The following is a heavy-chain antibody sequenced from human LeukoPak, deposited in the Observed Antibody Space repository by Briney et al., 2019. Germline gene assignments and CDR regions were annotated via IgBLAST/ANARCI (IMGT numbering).Heavy chain of an antibody. CDR1: GFTFSSYA. CDR2: ISSSSSYI. V-gene: IGHV3-21*01. J-gene: IGHJ6*03. Sequence: GGSLRLSCAASGFTFSSYAMSWVRQAPGKGLEWVSSISSSSSYIYYADSVKGRFTISRDNAKNSLYLQMNSLRAEDTAVYYCARQQLEPHYYYYYMDVWGKGTTVTVSS. CDR3: ARQQLEPHYYYYYMDV. D-gene: IGHD6-13*01.